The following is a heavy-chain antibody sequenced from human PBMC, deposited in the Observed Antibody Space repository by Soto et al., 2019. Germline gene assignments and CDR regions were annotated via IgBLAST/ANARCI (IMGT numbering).Heavy chain of an antibody. V-gene: IGHV3-23*01. D-gene: IGHD5-18*01. CDR3: VKAAGYSYGYFDY. Sequence: GGSLRLSCAASGFSFSSYAMTWVRQAPGKGLEWVSIISGSGGSTYYADSVKGRFTISRDNSKNTLYLQMNSLRAEDTAVYYCVKAAGYSYGYFDYWGQGTLVTVS. J-gene: IGHJ4*02. CDR2: ISGSGGST. CDR1: GFSFSSYA.